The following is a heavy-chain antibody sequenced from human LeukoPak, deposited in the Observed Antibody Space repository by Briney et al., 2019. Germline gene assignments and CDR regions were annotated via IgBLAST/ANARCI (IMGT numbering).Heavy chain of an antibody. D-gene: IGHD2-2*01. CDR3: ARGCSSTSCLHDAFDI. CDR2: IYYSGST. Sequence: PSETLSLTCTVSGGSISSSSYYWGWIRQPPGKGLEWIGSIYYSGSTYYNPSLKSRVTISVDTSKNQFSLKLSSVTAADTAVYYCARGCSSTSCLHDAFDIWGQGTMVTVSS. CDR1: GGSISSSSYY. J-gene: IGHJ3*02. V-gene: IGHV4-39*01.